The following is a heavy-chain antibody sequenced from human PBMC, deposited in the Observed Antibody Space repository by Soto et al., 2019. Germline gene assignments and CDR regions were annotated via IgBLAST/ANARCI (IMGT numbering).Heavy chain of an antibody. CDR2: ISGSGGST. Sequence: EVQLLESGGGLVQPGGSLRLTCAASGFTFSSYAMSWVRQAPGKGLEWVSAISGSGGSTYYADSVKGRFTISRDNSKNTLYLQMNSLRAEDTAVYYCAKDRGIAVAANWFDPWGQGTLVTVSS. CDR1: GFTFSSYA. D-gene: IGHD6-19*01. CDR3: AKDRGIAVAANWFDP. V-gene: IGHV3-23*01. J-gene: IGHJ5*02.